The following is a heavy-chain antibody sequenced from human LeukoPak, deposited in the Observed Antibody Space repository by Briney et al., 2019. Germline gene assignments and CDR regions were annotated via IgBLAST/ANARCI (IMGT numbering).Heavy chain of an antibody. CDR2: IYYSGTT. CDR1: GGSISSSSHY. Sequence: PSETLSLTCTVSGGSISSSSHYWGWIRQSPGKGLEWIGSIYYSGTTYYNPSLKSRVTVSVDTSKNQFSLNLRSVTAADTAVFYCARHGRSTLVRGASNWFDPWGQGTLVTVSS. D-gene: IGHD3-10*01. V-gene: IGHV4-39*01. J-gene: IGHJ5*02. CDR3: ARHGRSTLVRGASNWFDP.